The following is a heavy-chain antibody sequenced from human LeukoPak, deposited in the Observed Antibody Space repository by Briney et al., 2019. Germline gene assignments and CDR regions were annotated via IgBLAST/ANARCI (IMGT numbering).Heavy chain of an antibody. J-gene: IGHJ4*02. Sequence: GGSLRLSCAASGFTFYDYAMHWVRQAPGKGLEWVSGITWNSGTIGYADSVKGRFTISRDNAKNSLYLQMNSLKTEDTAVYYCTTDGEDDSSGFYSDYWGQGTLVTVSS. CDR2: ITWNSGTI. CDR3: TTDGEDDSSGFYSDY. D-gene: IGHD3-22*01. CDR1: GFTFYDYA. V-gene: IGHV3-9*01.